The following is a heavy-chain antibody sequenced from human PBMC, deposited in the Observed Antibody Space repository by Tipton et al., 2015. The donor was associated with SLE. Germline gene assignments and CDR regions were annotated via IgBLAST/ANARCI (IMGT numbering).Heavy chain of an antibody. J-gene: IGHJ6*03. CDR3: ARDVMGRTTTDRGTYQYYYYMDF. CDR1: GDSIRSHY. CDR2: IYFSGAT. D-gene: IGHD3-10*01. Sequence: TLSLTCTISGDSIRSHYWSWIRQPPGKGLEWIGYIYFSGATNYNPSLKSRVTMSLDTSKKQFSLTVTSVTAADTAVYYCARDVMGRTTTDRGTYQYYYYMDFWGKGTTVTVSS. V-gene: IGHV4-59*11.